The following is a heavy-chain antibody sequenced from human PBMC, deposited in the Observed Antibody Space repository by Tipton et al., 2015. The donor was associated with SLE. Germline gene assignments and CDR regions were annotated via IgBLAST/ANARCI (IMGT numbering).Heavy chain of an antibody. D-gene: IGHD5-24*01. Sequence: TLSLTCYVSGDSLRTREYSWGWIRQPPGKGLEWIGSVHYSGPTYYKPSLKSRVGISIDTSKNHFSLNLRSVAAADTAVYYCASQRFQQTGDYFDYWGQGMLVTVSS. J-gene: IGHJ4*02. V-gene: IGHV4-39*07. CDR2: VHYSGPT. CDR3: ASQRFQQTGDYFDY. CDR1: GDSLRTREYS.